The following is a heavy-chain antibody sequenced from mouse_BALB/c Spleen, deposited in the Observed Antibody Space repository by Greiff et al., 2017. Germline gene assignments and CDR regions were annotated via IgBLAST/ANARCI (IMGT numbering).Heavy chain of an antibody. D-gene: IGHD2-4*01. J-gene: IGHJ1*01. V-gene: IGHV14-3*02. Sequence: VQLKESGAELVKPGASVKLSCTASGFNIKDTYMHWVKQRPEQGLEWIGRIDPANGNTKYDPKFQGKATITADTSSNTAYLQLSSLTSEDTAVYYCARDDYEGYFDVWGAGTTVTVSS. CDR1: GFNIKDTY. CDR2: IDPANGNT. CDR3: ARDDYEGYFDV.